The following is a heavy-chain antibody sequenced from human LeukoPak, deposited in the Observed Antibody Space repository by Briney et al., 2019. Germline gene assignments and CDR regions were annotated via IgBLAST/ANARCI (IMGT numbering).Heavy chain of an antibody. Sequence: SETLSLTCTVSGYSISSGYYWGWIRQPPGKGLEWIGSIYHSGSTYYNPSLKSRVTISVDTSKNQFSLKVSSVTAADTAVYYCARVNYYDGSGLDYWGQGTLVTVS. D-gene: IGHD3-22*01. J-gene: IGHJ4*02. V-gene: IGHV4-38-2*02. CDR1: GYSISSGYY. CDR3: ARVNYYDGSGLDY. CDR2: IYHSGST.